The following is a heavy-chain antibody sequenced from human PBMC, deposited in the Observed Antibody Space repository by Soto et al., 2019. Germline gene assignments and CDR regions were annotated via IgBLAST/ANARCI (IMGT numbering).Heavy chain of an antibody. D-gene: IGHD4-17*01. V-gene: IGHV4-31*03. CDR1: GDSISRNGYF. J-gene: IGHJ2*01. CDR3: ARDPLSYGDYAQTYWYFDL. Sequence: SETLSLTCSVSGDSISRNGYFWTWIRQHPGKGLEWIGYIYYDGRSYYTPSLKSRVIISRDNPKNSLYLQMNSLRAGDTAVYYCARDPLSYGDYAQTYWYFDLWGRGTRVTVSS. CDR2: IYYDGRS.